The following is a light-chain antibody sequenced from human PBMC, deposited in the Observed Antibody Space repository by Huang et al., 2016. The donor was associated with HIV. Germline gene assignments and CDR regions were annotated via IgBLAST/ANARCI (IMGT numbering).Light chain of an antibody. CDR3: QQYGSSPRNT. J-gene: IGKJ2*01. V-gene: IGKV3-20*01. Sequence: EIVLTQSPGSLSLSPGERATLSCRASEYVSSRYLAWYQQKPGQAPRRLIYGGSSRATGIPDRFSGSGSGTDFTLTIGRLEPEDFAVYYCQQYGSSPRNTFGPGTKLEIK. CDR1: EYVSSRY. CDR2: GGS.